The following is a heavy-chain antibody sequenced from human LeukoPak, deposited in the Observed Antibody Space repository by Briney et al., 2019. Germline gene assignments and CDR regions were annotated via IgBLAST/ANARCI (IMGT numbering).Heavy chain of an antibody. D-gene: IGHD6-13*01. J-gene: IGHJ4*02. CDR3: AREGTAAGHDY. CDR2: INHSGST. CDR1: GGSFSGYY. Sequence: SETLSLTCAVYGGSFSGYYWSWIRLPPGKGLEWIGEINHSGSTNYNPSLKSRVTISVDTSKNQFSLKLSSVTAADTAVYYCAREGTAAGHDYWGQGTLVTVSS. V-gene: IGHV4-34*01.